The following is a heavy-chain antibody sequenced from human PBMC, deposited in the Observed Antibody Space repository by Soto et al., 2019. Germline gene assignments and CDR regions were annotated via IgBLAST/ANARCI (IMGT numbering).Heavy chain of an antibody. Sequence: PSETLSLTCAVYGGSFSGYYWSWIRQPPGKGLEWIGEINHSGSTNYNPSLKSRVTISVDTSKSQFSLKLSSVTAADTAVYYCARDSGYCSGGSYFTLLTYAPWWFDPWGQGTLVTVSS. CDR3: ARDSGYCSGGSYFTLLTYAPWWFDP. D-gene: IGHD2-15*01. CDR2: INHSGST. CDR1: GGSFSGYY. J-gene: IGHJ5*02. V-gene: IGHV4-34*01.